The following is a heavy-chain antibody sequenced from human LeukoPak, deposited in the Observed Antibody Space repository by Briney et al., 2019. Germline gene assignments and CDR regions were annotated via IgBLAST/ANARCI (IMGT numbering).Heavy chain of an antibody. CDR1: GFTLNNYA. CDR2: ISGGGVST. D-gene: IGHD1-20*01. Sequence: GGSLRLSCAASGFTLNNYAVGWVRQAPGKGLEWVSAISGGGVSTYYADSVKGRFTISRDNSKTTLYLQMNSLRAEDTAVYYCAKNVNGGNWYYFDHWGQGTLVTVSS. V-gene: IGHV3-23*01. CDR3: AKNVNGGNWYYFDH. J-gene: IGHJ4*02.